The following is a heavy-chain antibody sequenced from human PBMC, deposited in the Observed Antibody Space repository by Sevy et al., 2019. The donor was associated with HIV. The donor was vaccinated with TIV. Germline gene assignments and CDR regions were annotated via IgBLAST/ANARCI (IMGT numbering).Heavy chain of an antibody. D-gene: IGHD4-4*01. CDR2: IRLDGSAR. CDR3: ARAFRREAYTPDY. J-gene: IGHJ4*02. Sequence: LSLTCAASGFIFSDYWMTRVRQAPGKGLEWVATIRLDGSARYYASSVKGRFTISRDNAKNSLFLQMNSLRVEDTAVYYCARAFRREAYTPDYWGQGSLVTVSS. CDR1: GFIFSDYW. V-gene: IGHV3-7*03.